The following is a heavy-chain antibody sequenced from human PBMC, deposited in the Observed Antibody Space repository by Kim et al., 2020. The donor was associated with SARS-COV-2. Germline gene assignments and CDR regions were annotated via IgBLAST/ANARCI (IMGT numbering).Heavy chain of an antibody. CDR2: IDPSDSYT. V-gene: IGHV5-10-1*01. J-gene: IGHJ4*02. D-gene: IGHD3-9*01. CDR3: AGGSRGYYEILTGYWL. Sequence: GESLKISCKGSGYSFTSYWISWVRQMPGKGLEWMGRIDPSDSYTNYSPSFQGHVTISADKSISTAYLQWSSLRASDTAMYYCAGGSRGYYEILTGYWLWGQGTLVTVSS. CDR1: GYSFTSYW.